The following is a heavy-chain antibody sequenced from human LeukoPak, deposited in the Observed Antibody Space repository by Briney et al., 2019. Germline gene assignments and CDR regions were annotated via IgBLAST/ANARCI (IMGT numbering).Heavy chain of an antibody. CDR2: INHSGST. Sequence: SETLSLTCAVYGGSFSGYYWSWIRQPPGKGLEWIGEINHSGSTNYNPSLKSRITISVDTSKNQFSLKLSSVTAADTAVYYCARGVQHWGQGTLVTVSS. V-gene: IGHV4-34*01. CDR3: ARGVQH. J-gene: IGHJ1*01. CDR1: GGSFSGYY.